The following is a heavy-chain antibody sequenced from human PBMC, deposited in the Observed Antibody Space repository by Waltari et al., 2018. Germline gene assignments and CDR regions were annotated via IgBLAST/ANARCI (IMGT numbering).Heavy chain of an antibody. V-gene: IGHV3-30*02. D-gene: IGHD6-19*01. CDR1: GFTFSSYG. Sequence: QVQLVESGGGVVQPGGSLRLSCAASGFTFSSYGMHWVRRAPGKGLEWVAFIRYDGSNKYYADSVKGRFTISRDNSKNTLYLQMNSLRAEDTAVYYCAKDTYSSGWYVDYWGQGTLVTVSS. J-gene: IGHJ4*02. CDR2: IRYDGSNK. CDR3: AKDTYSSGWYVDY.